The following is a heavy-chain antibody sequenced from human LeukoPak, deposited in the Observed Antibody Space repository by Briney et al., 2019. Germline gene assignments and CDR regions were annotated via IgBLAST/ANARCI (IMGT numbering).Heavy chain of an antibody. CDR1: GGSFSSGSYY. D-gene: IGHD3-10*01. Sequence: SQTLSLTCTVSGGSFSSGSYYWTWIRQPAGEGLEWIGRIYTSGSTNYSPSLKSRVTISVDTSKNQFSLKLSSVTAADTAVYYCARGAHYYGSGVVSWGQGTMVTVSS. CDR3: ARGAHYYGSGVVS. J-gene: IGHJ3*01. V-gene: IGHV4-61*02. CDR2: IYTSGST.